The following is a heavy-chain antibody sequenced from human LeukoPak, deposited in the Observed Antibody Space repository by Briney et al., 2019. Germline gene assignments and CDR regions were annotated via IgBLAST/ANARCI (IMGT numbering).Heavy chain of an antibody. D-gene: IGHD1-26*01. CDR3: AGRVGATIWTGLHF. J-gene: IGHJ4*02. CDR2: IHFNGNT. Sequence: SETLSLTCTVSGDSISGGTFYWGWVRQPPGQGLEWLGSIHFNGNTYYNPSLKSPATISVDMPKNQFSLNLSSVTVADTAVYYCAGRVGATIWTGLHFWGQGILVTVSS. CDR1: GDSISGGTFY. V-gene: IGHV4-39*01.